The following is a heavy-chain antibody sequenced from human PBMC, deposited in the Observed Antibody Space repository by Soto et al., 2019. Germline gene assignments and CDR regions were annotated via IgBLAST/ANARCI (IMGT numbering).Heavy chain of an antibody. D-gene: IGHD3-10*01. CDR2: MKSSGGET. J-gene: IGHJ4*02. V-gene: IGHV1-46*01. Sequence: GASVKVSCKTSGYTFTNYYMHWVRQAPGQGLEWMGRMKSSGGETTYAQRFLGRVTMTRNTSTSTVYMEVSSLRSEDTAVYYCASLTFPSHYYGSEPVEYWGQGTLVTVSS. CDR3: ASLTFPSHYYGSEPVEY. CDR1: GYTFTNYY.